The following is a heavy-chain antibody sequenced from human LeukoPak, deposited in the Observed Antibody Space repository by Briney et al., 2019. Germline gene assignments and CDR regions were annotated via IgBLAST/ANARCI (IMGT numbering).Heavy chain of an antibody. Sequence: GGSLRLSCAASGFTFSSYSMNWVRQAPGKGLEWVSYISSSSSTIYYAASVKGRFTISRDNDKHSLYLQMNSLRAEDTAVYYCARADREIVGATTMDYWGQGTLVTVSS. J-gene: IGHJ4*02. V-gene: IGHV3-48*01. CDR3: ARADREIVGATTMDY. CDR2: ISSSSSTI. D-gene: IGHD1-26*01. CDR1: GFTFSSYS.